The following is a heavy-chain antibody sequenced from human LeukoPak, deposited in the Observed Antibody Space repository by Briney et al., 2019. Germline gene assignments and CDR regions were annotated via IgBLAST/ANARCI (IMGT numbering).Heavy chain of an antibody. D-gene: IGHD2-2*01. CDR3: ARGRCSSTSCYARARHDAFDI. J-gene: IGHJ3*02. CDR1: GGSFSGYY. V-gene: IGHV4-34*01. CDR2: INHSGST. Sequence: SETLSLTCAVYGGSFSGYYWSWIRQPPGKGLEWIGEINHSGSTNYNPSLKSRVTISVDTSKNQFSLKLSSVPAADTAVYYSARGRCSSTSCYARARHDAFDIWGQGTMVTVSS.